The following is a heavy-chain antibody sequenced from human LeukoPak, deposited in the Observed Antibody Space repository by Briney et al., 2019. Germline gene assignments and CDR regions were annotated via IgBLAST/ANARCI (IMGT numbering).Heavy chain of an antibody. J-gene: IGHJ6*02. Sequence: KSGGSLRLSCAASGFTFSSYSMNWVRQAPGKGLEWVSSISSSSSYIYYADSVKGRFTISRDNAKNSLYLQMNSLRAEDTAVYYCATPRDRSYVGYYYYGMDVWGQGTTVTVSS. CDR1: GFTFSSYS. CDR2: ISSSSSYI. D-gene: IGHD3-16*01. V-gene: IGHV3-21*01. CDR3: ATPRDRSYVGYYYYGMDV.